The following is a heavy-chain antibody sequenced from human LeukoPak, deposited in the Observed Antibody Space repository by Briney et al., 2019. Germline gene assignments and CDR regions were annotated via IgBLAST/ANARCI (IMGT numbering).Heavy chain of an antibody. D-gene: IGHD3-22*01. V-gene: IGHV5-51*01. CDR1: GYSFPTYW. CDR2: IYAGDSDT. Sequence: GESLKISCKGSGYSFPTYWIAWVRQMPGKGLEWMGIIYAGDSDTRYSPSFQGQVTISADKSISTAYLQWSSLKASDTAMYCCARTYYYDSSGYNWDAFDIWGQGTMVTVSS. J-gene: IGHJ3*02. CDR3: ARTYYYDSSGYNWDAFDI.